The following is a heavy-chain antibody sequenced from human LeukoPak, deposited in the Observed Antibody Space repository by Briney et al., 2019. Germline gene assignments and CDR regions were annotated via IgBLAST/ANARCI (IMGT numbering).Heavy chain of an antibody. CDR1: GFTFSSYS. D-gene: IGHD6-6*01. V-gene: IGHV3-21*01. J-gene: IGHJ4*02. CDR2: ISSSSSYI. CDR3: ARVGIAARGY. Sequence: GGALRLSCAASGFTFSSYSMNWVRQAPWKGLEWVSSISSSSSYIYYADSVKGRFTISRDNAKNSLYLQMNSLRAEDTAVYYCARVGIAARGYWGQGTLVTVSP.